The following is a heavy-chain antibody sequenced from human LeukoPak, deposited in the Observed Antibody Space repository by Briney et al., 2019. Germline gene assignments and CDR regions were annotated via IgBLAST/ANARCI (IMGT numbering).Heavy chain of an antibody. D-gene: IGHD3-10*01. CDR3: AKVGEYYGSGSLNWFDS. V-gene: IGHV3-23*01. CDR2: LTHGGYTT. J-gene: IGHJ5*01. Sequence: QPGGTLSLSCAASGFTFARYGMTWVRQAPGKGLEWVSVSALTHGGYTTYYADSVKGRFTVSRANSKSTLYLQMNSLRGDDTAVYYCAKVGEYYGSGSLNWFDSWGQGTLVTVSS. CDR1: GFTFARYG.